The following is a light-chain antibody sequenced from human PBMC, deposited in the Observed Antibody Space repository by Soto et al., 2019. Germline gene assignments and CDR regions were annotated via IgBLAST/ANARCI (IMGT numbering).Light chain of an antibody. V-gene: IGKV3-20*01. CDR2: GAS. CDR3: QQYGSSPPLT. Sequence: EIVMTQSPATLSVSPGERATLSCRASQSISTLAWYQQKPGQAPRLLIYGASNRATGIPDRFSGSGSGTDFTLTISRLEPEDFAVYYCQQYGSSPPLTFGGGTKVDIK. J-gene: IGKJ4*01. CDR1: QSIST.